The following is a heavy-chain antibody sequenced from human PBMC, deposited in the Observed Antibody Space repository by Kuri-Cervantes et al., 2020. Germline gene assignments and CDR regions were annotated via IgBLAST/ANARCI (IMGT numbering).Heavy chain of an antibody. V-gene: IGHV1-18*01. J-gene: IGHJ5*02. Sequence: ASVKVSCKASGYTFTSYGISWVRQAPGQGLEWMGWISAYNGNTNYAQKFQGRVTITADKSTSTAYMELSSLRSEDTAVYYCAVQFRDSNWFDPWGQGTLVTVSS. CDR3: AVQFRDSNWFDP. CDR2: ISAYNGNT. CDR1: GYTFTSYG. D-gene: IGHD5-24*01.